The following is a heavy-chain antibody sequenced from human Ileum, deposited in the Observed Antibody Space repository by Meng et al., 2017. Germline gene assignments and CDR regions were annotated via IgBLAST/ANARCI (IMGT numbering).Heavy chain of an antibody. CDR3: ASLRYNWNYSADY. Sequence: AAGPGLVKPSGTLSLPCAVSGGSISSSNWWSWVRQTPGKGLEWIGEIYHSGSTNYNPSLKSRVTISVDKSKNQFSLKLSSVTAADTAVYYCASLRYNWNYSADYWGQGTLVTVSS. CDR2: IYHSGST. J-gene: IGHJ4*02. V-gene: IGHV4-4*02. CDR1: GGSISSSNW. D-gene: IGHD1-7*01.